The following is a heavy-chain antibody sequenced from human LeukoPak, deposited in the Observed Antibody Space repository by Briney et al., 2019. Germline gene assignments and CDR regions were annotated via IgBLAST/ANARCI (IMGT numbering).Heavy chain of an antibody. D-gene: IGHD4-17*01. V-gene: IGHV5-51*01. CDR1: GYSFTNYW. Sequence: GESLKISCKGSGYSFTNYWIGWVRQMPGKGLEWMGIIYPGDSDTRYSPSFQGQVTISADKSISTAYLQWSSLKASDTAMHYCARQQFHGDYGFDYWGQGTLVTVSS. CDR2: IYPGDSDT. CDR3: ARQQFHGDYGFDY. J-gene: IGHJ4*02.